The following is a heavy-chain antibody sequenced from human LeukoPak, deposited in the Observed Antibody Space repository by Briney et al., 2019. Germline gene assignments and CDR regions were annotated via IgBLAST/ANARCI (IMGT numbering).Heavy chain of an antibody. CDR3: ARRGNLATSQ. CDR2: IYYSGRS. J-gene: IGHJ4*02. CDR1: GGSLTSSSYY. Sequence: SETLSLTCTVSGGSLTSSSYYWGWIRQPPGKGLEWIGSIYYSGRSYYNPSLKSRVTISADTSKNQFSLKLSSVTAADTAVYYCARRGNLATSQWGQGTLVTVSS. D-gene: IGHD1-14*01. V-gene: IGHV4-39*01.